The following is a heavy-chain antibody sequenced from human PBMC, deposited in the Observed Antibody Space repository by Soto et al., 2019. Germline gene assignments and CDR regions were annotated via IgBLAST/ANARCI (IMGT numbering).Heavy chain of an antibody. CDR2: IYYSGST. Sequence: QLQLQESGPGLVKPSETLSLTCTVSGGSISSSSYYWGWIRQPPGKGLEWIGSIYYSGSTYYNPSLKSRVPISVDTSKNQFSLKLSSVTAADTAVYYCARHSVDTAMVGPYDYWGQGTLVTVSS. J-gene: IGHJ4*02. CDR3: ARHSVDTAMVGPYDY. V-gene: IGHV4-39*01. D-gene: IGHD5-18*01. CDR1: GGSISSSSYY.